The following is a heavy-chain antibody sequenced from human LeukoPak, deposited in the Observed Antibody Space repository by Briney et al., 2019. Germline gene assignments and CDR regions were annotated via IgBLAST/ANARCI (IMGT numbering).Heavy chain of an antibody. CDR3: ARDPTVITSSRITIFGVVKSPHNWFDP. CDR1: GYTFTGYY. D-gene: IGHD3-3*01. J-gene: IGHJ5*02. Sequence: GASVKVSCKASGYTFTGYYMHWVRQAPGQGLEWMGMITPSDGGTTYAQKFQGRVTMTRDTSTSTVYMELSSLRSEDTAIYFCARDPTVITSSRITIFGVVKSPHNWFDPWGQGTLVTVSS. V-gene: IGHV1-46*01. CDR2: ITPSDGGT.